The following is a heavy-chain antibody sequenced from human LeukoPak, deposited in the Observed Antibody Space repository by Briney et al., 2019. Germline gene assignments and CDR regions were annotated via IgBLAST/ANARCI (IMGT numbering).Heavy chain of an antibody. CDR1: GGSISSSNFY. Sequence: SETLSLTCTVSGGSISSSNFYWGWIRQPPGKGLEWIGYIYYSGSTNYNPSLKSRVTISVDTSKNQFSLKLSSVTAADTAVYYCARVRSRGWFDPWGQGTLVTVSS. D-gene: IGHD3-10*01. CDR3: ARVRSRGWFDP. J-gene: IGHJ5*02. V-gene: IGHV4-61*05. CDR2: IYYSGST.